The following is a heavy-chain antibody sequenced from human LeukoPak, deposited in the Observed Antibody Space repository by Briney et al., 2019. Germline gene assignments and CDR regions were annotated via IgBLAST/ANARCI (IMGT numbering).Heavy chain of an antibody. CDR2: ISYDGSDE. Sequence: PGGSLRLSCAASGFTFSSYGMHWVRQAPGKGLEWVTVISYDGSDEYYVDSVKGRFTISRDNSKNTLFLQMNSLRPEDTAVYYCAKDSSSGSSYYFHGIDVWGQGTTVTVS. V-gene: IGHV3-30*18. J-gene: IGHJ6*02. CDR3: AKDSSSGSSYYFHGIDV. D-gene: IGHD3-10*01. CDR1: GFTFSSYG.